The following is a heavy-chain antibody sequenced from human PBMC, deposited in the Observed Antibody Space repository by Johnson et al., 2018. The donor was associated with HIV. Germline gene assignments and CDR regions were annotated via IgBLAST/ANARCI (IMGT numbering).Heavy chain of an antibody. CDR1: GFTFDDYA. CDR2: ISWNSGSI. D-gene: IGHD2-21*01. V-gene: IGHV3-9*01. Sequence: VQLVESGGGLVQPGRSLRLSCAASGFTFDDYAMHWVRQAPGKGLEWVSGISWNSGSIGYADSVKGRFTISRDNAKNSLYLQMNSLRAEDTALYYCAKDRYSLTRDTFDIWGQGTMVTVSS. CDR3: AKDRYSLTRDTFDI. J-gene: IGHJ3*02.